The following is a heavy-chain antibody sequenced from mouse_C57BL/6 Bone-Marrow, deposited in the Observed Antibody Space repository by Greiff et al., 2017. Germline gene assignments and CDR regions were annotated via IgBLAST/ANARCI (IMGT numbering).Heavy chain of an antibody. J-gene: IGHJ1*03. CDR3: ARAYYDSSCWYFDV. D-gene: IGHD1-1*01. V-gene: IGHV15-2*01. CDR2: ILPSIGRT. Sequence: QVQLQQSGSELRSPGSSVKLSCKDFDSAVFPIAYMSWVRQKPGHGFEWVGGILPSIGRTFYGEKFEDKATLDADTLTNTADLEPNSLTTEDSAIYSCARAYYDSSCWYFDVWGTGTTVTVSS. CDR1: DSAVFPIAY.